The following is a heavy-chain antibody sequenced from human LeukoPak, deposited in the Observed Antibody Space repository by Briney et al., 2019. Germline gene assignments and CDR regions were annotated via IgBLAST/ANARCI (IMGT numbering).Heavy chain of an antibody. CDR3: ARDRRYCSSTSCYRSYNWFDP. CDR1: GYTFTGYY. J-gene: IGHJ5*02. V-gene: IGHV1-2*02. D-gene: IGHD2-2*01. CDR2: INPNSGGT. Sequence: GASVKVSCKASGYTFTGYYMHWVRQPPGQGLEWMGWINPNSGGTNYAQKFQGRVTMTRDTSISTAYMELSRLRSDDTAVYYCARDRRYCSSTSCYRSYNWFDPWGQGTLVTVSS.